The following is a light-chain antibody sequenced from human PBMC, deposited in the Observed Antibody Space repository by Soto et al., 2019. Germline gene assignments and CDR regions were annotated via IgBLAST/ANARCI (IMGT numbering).Light chain of an antibody. Sequence: ELVLTQSPATLSVSPGERATLSCRASQGVGSTLAWYQQAPGQAPRLLIYDASTRATGIPARFSGDGSGTEFTLTISSLQSDDIAVYYCQYLNSFPLTFGGGTKVEIK. V-gene: IGKV3-15*01. CDR2: DAS. CDR1: QGVGST. J-gene: IGKJ4*01. CDR3: QYLNSFPLT.